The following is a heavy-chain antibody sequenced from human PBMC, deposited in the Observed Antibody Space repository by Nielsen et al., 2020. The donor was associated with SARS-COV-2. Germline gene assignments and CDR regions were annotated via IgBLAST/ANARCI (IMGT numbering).Heavy chain of an antibody. Sequence: ASVKVSCKASGYTFTVFGISWVRQAPGQGLEWMGWISAYNGNTNYAQKLQGRVTMTTDTSTSTAYMELRSLRSDDTAVYYCASGERGPYYMDVWGKGTTVTVSS. CDR3: ASGERGPYYMDV. CDR2: ISAYNGNT. V-gene: IGHV1-18*04. J-gene: IGHJ6*03. CDR1: GYTFTVFG. D-gene: IGHD1-26*01.